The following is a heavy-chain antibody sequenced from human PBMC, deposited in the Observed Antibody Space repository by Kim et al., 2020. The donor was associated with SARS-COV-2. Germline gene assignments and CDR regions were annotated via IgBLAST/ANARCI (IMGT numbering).Heavy chain of an antibody. V-gene: IGHV3-15*01. J-gene: IGHJ4*02. CDR2: IKSKKDGESR. CDR3: ATGAPTAGYLFDY. D-gene: IGHD5-12*01. CDR1: GFTFSKVW. Sequence: GGSLRLSCVASGFTFSKVWMSWVRQAPGKGLEWVARIKSKKDGESRGYSAPVSGRFAISRDDSKNMLYLQINSLKTDDTATYFCATGAPTAGYLFDYWGQGTLVTVSS.